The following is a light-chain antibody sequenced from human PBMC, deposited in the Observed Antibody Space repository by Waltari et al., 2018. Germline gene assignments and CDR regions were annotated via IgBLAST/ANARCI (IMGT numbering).Light chain of an antibody. Sequence: RASESIRSWLGVDQQKPGKAPKVLNYKATSLESGVPSRFKGSGAGKKFTLTNRRLQPDNFATVYCQQYNSYPQTFGQGTKVEIK. CDR3: QQYNSYPQT. CDR2: KAT. J-gene: IGKJ1*01. V-gene: IGKV1-5*03. CDR1: ESIRSW.